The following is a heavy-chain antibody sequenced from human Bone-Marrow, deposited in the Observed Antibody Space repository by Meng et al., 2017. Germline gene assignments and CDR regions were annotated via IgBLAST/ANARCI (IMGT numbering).Heavy chain of an antibody. CDR2: INHSGST. V-gene: IGHV4-34*01. Sequence: QVHVQQWGARLLKPSETLSLTFVVSGGSFSDYYWSWIRQPPGKGLEWIGEINHSGSTNYNPSLESRATISVDTSQNNLSLKLSSVTAADSAVYYCARGPTTMAHDFDYWGQGTLVTVSS. J-gene: IGHJ4*02. CDR3: ARGPTTMAHDFDY. CDR1: GGSFSDYY. D-gene: IGHD4-11*01.